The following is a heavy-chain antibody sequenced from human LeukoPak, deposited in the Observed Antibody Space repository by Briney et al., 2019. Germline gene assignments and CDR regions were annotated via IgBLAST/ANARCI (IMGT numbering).Heavy chain of an antibody. CDR1: GFTFSSYW. J-gene: IGHJ6*03. D-gene: IGHD4-23*01. CDR2: INSDGSST. CDR3: ARMVVTSGYYYYYYYMDV. Sequence: QPGGSLRLSCAASGFTFSSYWMHWVRQAPGKGLVWVSRINSDGSSTSYADSVKGRFTISRDNAKNTLYLQMNSLRAEDTAVYYCARMVVTSGYYYYYYYMDVWGKGTTVTISS. V-gene: IGHV3-74*01.